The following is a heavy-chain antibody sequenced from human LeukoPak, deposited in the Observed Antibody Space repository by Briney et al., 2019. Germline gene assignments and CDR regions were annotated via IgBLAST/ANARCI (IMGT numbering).Heavy chain of an antibody. CDR1: GYTFTSYG. CDR2: VSAYNGNT. Sequence: ASVKVSCKASGYTFTSYGISWVRQAPGQGLEWMGWVSAYNGNTNYAQKLQGRVTMTTDTSTSTAYMELRSMRSDDTAVYYCAREPWFGVYYYYMDVWGKGTTVTVSS. J-gene: IGHJ6*03. D-gene: IGHD3-10*01. V-gene: IGHV1-18*01. CDR3: AREPWFGVYYYYMDV.